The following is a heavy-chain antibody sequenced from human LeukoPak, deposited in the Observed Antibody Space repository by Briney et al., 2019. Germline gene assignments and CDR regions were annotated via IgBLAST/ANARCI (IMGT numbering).Heavy chain of an antibody. CDR2: MNPNSGNT. D-gene: IGHD1-26*01. CDR1: GYTFTSYD. CDR3: AKALVVGATEDY. V-gene: IGHV1-8*01. J-gene: IGHJ4*02. Sequence: ASVKVSCKASGYTFTSYDINWVRQATGQGLEWMGWMNPNSGNTGYAQKFQGRVTMTRNTSISTAYMELSSQRSEDTAVYYCAKALVVGATEDYWGQGTLVTVSS.